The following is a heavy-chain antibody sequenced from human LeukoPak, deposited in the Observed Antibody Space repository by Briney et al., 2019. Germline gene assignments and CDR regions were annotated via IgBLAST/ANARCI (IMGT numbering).Heavy chain of an antibody. J-gene: IGHJ4*02. CDR2: INPSGGST. V-gene: IGHV1-46*03. CDR3: TRDSYSGYGSSLGY. D-gene: IGHD5-12*01. Sequence: ASVKVSCKASGYTFSIYYIHWVRQAPGQGLEWMGIINPSGGSTSYAQKFQGRVTMTRDTSTSTVYMELSSLRSEDTAMYYCTRDSYSGYGSSLGYWGQGTLVTVSS. CDR1: GYTFSIYY.